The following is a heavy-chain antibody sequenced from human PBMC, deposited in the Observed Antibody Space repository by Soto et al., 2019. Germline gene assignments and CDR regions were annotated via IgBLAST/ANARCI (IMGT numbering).Heavy chain of an antibody. D-gene: IGHD3-22*01. CDR2: IIPLFGTA. CDR3: ARGVHYDSSGYYYFY. J-gene: IGHJ4*02. CDR1: GGTFSTYA. Sequence: ASVKVSCKASGGTFSTYAIDWVRQAPGQGLEWMGGIIPLFGTAKYAQNFQGRITITADESTNTAYMELRSLRSQDTAVYYCARGVHYDSSGYYYFYWGQGTLVTVYS. V-gene: IGHV1-69*13.